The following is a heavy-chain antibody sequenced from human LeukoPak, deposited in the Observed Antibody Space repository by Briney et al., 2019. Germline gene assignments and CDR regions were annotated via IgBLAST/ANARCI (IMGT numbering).Heavy chain of an antibody. V-gene: IGHV4-59*08. CDR2: IYYSGGT. D-gene: IGHD2-15*01. CDR1: GGSISSYY. CDR3: ASDRIEVDAFDI. Sequence: SETLSLTCTVSGGSISSYYWSWIRQSPGKGLEWIGYIYYSGGTDYNPSLKSRVTISVDTSKNQFSLKLSSVTAADTAVYYCASDRIEVDAFDIWGQGTMVTVSS. J-gene: IGHJ3*02.